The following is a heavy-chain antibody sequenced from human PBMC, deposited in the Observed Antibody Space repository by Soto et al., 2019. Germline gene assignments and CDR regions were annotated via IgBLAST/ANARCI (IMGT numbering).Heavy chain of an antibody. Sequence: ASVKVSCKASGYTFTNLDINWVRQATGQGLEWMGWMNPNSGDTGYAQKFQGRVTMTRNTSINTAYMELSSLRSEDTAVYYCARGLGITGTTCDYWGQGTLVTVSS. CDR2: MNPNSGDT. D-gene: IGHD1-7*01. CDR1: GYTFTNLD. V-gene: IGHV1-8*01. CDR3: ARGLGITGTTCDY. J-gene: IGHJ4*02.